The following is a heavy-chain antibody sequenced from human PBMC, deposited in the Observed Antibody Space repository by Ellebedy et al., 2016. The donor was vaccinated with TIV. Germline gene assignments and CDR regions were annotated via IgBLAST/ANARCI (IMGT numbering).Heavy chain of an antibody. CDR3: ARELRAAGGHYMDV. D-gene: IGHD2-15*01. J-gene: IGHJ6*03. CDR2: IYYSGST. V-gene: IGHV4-39*07. Sequence: MPSETLSLTCSVSGGSISSVSYYWGWIRQPPGTGLEWIGSIYYSGSTYYNPSLKSRVTISVDTSKDQFSLKLNSVTAADTAVYYCARELRAAGGHYMDVWGRGTTVTVSS. CDR1: GGSISSVSYY.